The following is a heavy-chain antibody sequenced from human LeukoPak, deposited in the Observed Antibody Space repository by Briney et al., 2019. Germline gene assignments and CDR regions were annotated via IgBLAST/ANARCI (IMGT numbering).Heavy chain of an antibody. Sequence: GGSLRLSCAASGFTFSNYNMNWVRQAPGKGLEWVSSISSSSSYIYYADSVKGRFTISRDNAKNSLYLQMNSLRAEDTAVYYCAREDGYCSGGSCYSIDYWGQGTLVTVSS. CDR3: AREDGYCSGGSCYSIDY. CDR2: ISSSSSYI. CDR1: GFTFSNYN. V-gene: IGHV3-21*01. D-gene: IGHD2-15*01. J-gene: IGHJ4*02.